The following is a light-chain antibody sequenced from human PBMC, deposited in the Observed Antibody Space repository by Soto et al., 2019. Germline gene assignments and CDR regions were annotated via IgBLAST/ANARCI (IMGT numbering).Light chain of an antibody. V-gene: IGKV3-20*01. CDR1: QSISSNF. Sequence: EMVLTQSPGTLCLSPGEGATLSCRASQSISSNFLAWYQHKPGQAPRLLIYAASIRATGIPDRFSGSGSGTDFTLTISRLEPEDFAVYYCQQYGSGRWTFAQGTKVE. CDR2: AAS. J-gene: IGKJ1*01. CDR3: QQYGSGRWT.